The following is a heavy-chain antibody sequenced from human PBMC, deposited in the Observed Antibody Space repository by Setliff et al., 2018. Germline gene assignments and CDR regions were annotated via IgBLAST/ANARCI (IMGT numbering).Heavy chain of an antibody. CDR1: DGSLSTYY. J-gene: IGHJ4*02. CDR2: VYYSGTA. D-gene: IGHD3-22*01. V-gene: IGHV4-59*01. CDR3: ARAPRYFDPTGSYFDF. Sequence: SETLSLTCTVSDGSLSTYYWSWIRQPPGKGLEFIGYVYYSGTANYSPSLRSRLTISVDTSKNQFSLKLRSVTAADTAVYYCARAPRYFDPTGSYFDFWGQGTLVTVSS.